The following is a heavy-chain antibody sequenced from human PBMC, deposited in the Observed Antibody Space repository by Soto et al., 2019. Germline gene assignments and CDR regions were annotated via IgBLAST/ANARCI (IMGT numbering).Heavy chain of an antibody. CDR1: GFTFSSYW. J-gene: IGHJ3*02. Sequence: GGSLRLSCAASGFTFSSYWMSWVRQAPGKGLEWVANIKQDGSEKYYVDSVKGRFTISRDNAKNSLYLQMNSLRAEDTAVYYCARHLTPYGDYEIDAFDIWGQGTMVTVSS. D-gene: IGHD4-17*01. V-gene: IGHV3-7*01. CDR3: ARHLTPYGDYEIDAFDI. CDR2: IKQDGSEK.